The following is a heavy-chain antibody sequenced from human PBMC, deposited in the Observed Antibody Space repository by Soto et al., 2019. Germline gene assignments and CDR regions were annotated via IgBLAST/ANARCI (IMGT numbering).Heavy chain of an antibody. D-gene: IGHD3-22*01. J-gene: IGHJ4*02. CDR3: ARSDDSSGYYYTL. CDR2: IWYDGSNK. CDR1: GFTISSYG. V-gene: IGHV3-33*01. Sequence: VGSLRISCAASGFTISSYGMHWVRQAPGKGLEWVAVIWYDGSNKYYVDSVKGRFTISRDNSKNTLYVQMNSLRAEDTAVYYCARSDDSSGYYYTLWGQGTLVTVSS.